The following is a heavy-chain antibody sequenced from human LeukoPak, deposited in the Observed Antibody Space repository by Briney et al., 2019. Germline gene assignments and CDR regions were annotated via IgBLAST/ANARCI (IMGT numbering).Heavy chain of an antibody. CDR2: INHSGST. Sequence: SETLSLTCAVSGGSISSGGYYWSWIRQPPGKGLEWIGEINHSGSTNYNPSLKSRVTISVDTSKNQFSLKLSSVTAADTAVYYCARILLAYGGNGDKPSNDAFDIWGQGTMVTVSS. CDR3: ARILLAYGGNGDKPSNDAFDI. CDR1: GGSISSGGYY. J-gene: IGHJ3*02. V-gene: IGHV4-34*01. D-gene: IGHD4-23*01.